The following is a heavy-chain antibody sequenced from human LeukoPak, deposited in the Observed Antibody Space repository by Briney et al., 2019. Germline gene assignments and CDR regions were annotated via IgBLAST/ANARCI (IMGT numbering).Heavy chain of an antibody. CDR1: GFTLSIYW. CDR3: ARDSLTMIVGRQKRGLDY. CDR2: IKQDGSEK. Sequence: GGSLRLSCAASGFTLSIYWMSWVRQAPGKGLEWVANIKQDGSEKYYVDSVKGRFTISRDNAKNSLYLQMNSLRAEDTAVYYCARDSLTMIVGRQKRGLDYWGQGTLVTVSS. J-gene: IGHJ4*02. V-gene: IGHV3-7*01. D-gene: IGHD3-22*01.